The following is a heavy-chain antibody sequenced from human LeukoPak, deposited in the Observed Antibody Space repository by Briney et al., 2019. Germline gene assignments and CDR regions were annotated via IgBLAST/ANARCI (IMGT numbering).Heavy chain of an antibody. CDR2: IYLGDSDT. Sequence: GESLKISCKGSGYIFTSYWIGWVRQMPGKGLEWMGIIYLGDSDTRYSPSFQGQVTISADKSISTAYLQWSSLKASDTAMYYCARLGPRGFVVVPATLSCWFDPWGQGTLVTVSS. CDR1: GYIFTSYW. V-gene: IGHV5-51*01. CDR3: ARLGPRGFVVVPATLSCWFDP. D-gene: IGHD2-2*01. J-gene: IGHJ5*02.